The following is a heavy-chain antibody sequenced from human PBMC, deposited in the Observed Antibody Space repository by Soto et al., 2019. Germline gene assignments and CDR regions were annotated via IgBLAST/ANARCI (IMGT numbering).Heavy chain of an antibody. CDR3: ASLGVGRIVNWFDP. CDR1: GGSISSGGYY. J-gene: IGHJ5*02. CDR2: IYYSGST. Sequence: QVQLQESGPGLVKPSQTLSLTCTVSGGSISSGGYYWSWIRQHPGKGLEWIGYIYYSGSTYYNPSLKSRVTISVDPSKNQFSLKLSSVTAADTAVYYCASLGVGRIVNWFDPWGQGTLVTVSS. D-gene: IGHD1-26*01. V-gene: IGHV4-31*03.